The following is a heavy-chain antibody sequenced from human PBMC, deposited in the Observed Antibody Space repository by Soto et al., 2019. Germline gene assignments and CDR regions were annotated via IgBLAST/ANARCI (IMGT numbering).Heavy chain of an antibody. J-gene: IGHJ3*02. Sequence: QVQLVQSGAEVRKPGASVKVSCKASRHTFTSYDINWLRQATGQGLEWMGWMNPNSGNTGYAQNFQGRVTMTRSTSTRTAYMELSSLRSEDTAVYYCVVATADAFDIWGQGTMVTVSS. CDR3: VVATADAFDI. CDR2: MNPNSGNT. V-gene: IGHV1-8*01. CDR1: RHTFTSYD. D-gene: IGHD5-12*01.